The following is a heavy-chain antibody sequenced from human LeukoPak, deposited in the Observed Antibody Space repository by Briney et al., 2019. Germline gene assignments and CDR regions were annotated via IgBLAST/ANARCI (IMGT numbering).Heavy chain of an antibody. J-gene: IGHJ4*02. Sequence: GGSLRLSCAASGFTFSYAWMSWVRQAPGKGLEWVSGINGNGGSTGYADSVKGRFAMSRDNAKNSLYLQMNSLRAEDTAMYYCARVTPGVTNDYWGQGTLVTVSS. D-gene: IGHD4-17*01. CDR1: GFTFSYAW. V-gene: IGHV3-20*04. CDR2: INGNGGST. CDR3: ARVTPGVTNDY.